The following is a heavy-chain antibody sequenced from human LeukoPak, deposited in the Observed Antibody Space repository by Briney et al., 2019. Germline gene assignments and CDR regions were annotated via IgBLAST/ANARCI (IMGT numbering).Heavy chain of an antibody. CDR3: ARGYGRGMDV. CDR2: TYYRSKGYN. V-gene: IGHV6-1*01. CDR1: GDSVSSNSAA. Sequence: SQTLSLTCAISGDSVSSNSAAWNWIRQSPSRGLEWLGRTYYRSKGYNDYTVSVKTLIIIKPETSKNQFSLQVNSVTPEDTAVYYCARGYGRGMDVWGQGTTVTVSS. D-gene: IGHD1-26*01. J-gene: IGHJ6*02.